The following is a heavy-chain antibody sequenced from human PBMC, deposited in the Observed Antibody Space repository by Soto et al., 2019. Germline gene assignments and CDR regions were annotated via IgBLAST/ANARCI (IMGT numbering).Heavy chain of an antibody. Sequence: EVQLVESGGGLVKPGGSLRLSCAASGFTFSSYSMNWVRQAPGKGLEWVSSISSSTSYMYYADSVKGRFTISRDNARNSLYLQTNSLRAEDTAVSDCARSRRDGCDLDYWGQGTLVTVSS. CDR3: ARSRRDGCDLDY. CDR2: ISSSTSYM. D-gene: IGHD5-12*01. J-gene: IGHJ4*02. CDR1: GFTFSSYS. V-gene: IGHV3-21*01.